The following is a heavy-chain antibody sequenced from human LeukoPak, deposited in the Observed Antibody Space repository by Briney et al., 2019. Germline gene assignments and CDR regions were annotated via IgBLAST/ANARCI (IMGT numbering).Heavy chain of an antibody. D-gene: IGHD4-23*01. V-gene: IGHV3-48*04. CDR3: ARDFYGGIDY. J-gene: IGHJ4*02. Sequence: GGSLRLSCAASGLTFSSYSMNWVRQAPGKGLEWVSYISSSSSTIYYADSVKGRFTISRDNAKNSLYLQINSLRAEDTAVYYCARDFYGGIDYWGQGTLVTVSS. CDR1: GLTFSSYS. CDR2: ISSSSSTI.